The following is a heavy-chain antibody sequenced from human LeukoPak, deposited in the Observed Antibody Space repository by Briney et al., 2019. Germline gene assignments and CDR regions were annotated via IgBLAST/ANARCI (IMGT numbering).Heavy chain of an antibody. CDR1: GYTFSNYV. D-gene: IGHD2-21*02. Sequence: ASVKVSCKASGYTFSNYVMNWVRQAPGQGPEWMGWINTKTGNPTYDERFKGRFVYPLDTSVSTADLQISSLKAEDSAVYYCARVLGLRGDTYFDYWGQGTLVTVSS. CDR3: ARVLGLRGDTYFDY. J-gene: IGHJ4*02. V-gene: IGHV7-4-1*02. CDR2: INTKTGNP.